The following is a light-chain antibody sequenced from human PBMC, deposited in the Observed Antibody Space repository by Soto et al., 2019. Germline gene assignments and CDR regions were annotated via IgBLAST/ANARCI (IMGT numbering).Light chain of an antibody. CDR3: QQYNNWPPLT. CDR1: QSVTTN. J-gene: IGKJ4*01. Sequence: EIVMTQSPATLSVSPGERATLSCRASQSVTTNLAWYQHKPGQAPRLLIYGASTRATGIPARFSGSGSGTEFTLNISSLQSEDFAVYYCQQYNNWPPLTFGGGTKVEIK. V-gene: IGKV3-15*01. CDR2: GAS.